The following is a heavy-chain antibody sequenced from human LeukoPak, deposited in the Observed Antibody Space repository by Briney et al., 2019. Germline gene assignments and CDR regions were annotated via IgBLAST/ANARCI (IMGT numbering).Heavy chain of an antibody. CDR3: ATTYCSSTSCRLFDP. CDR2: FDPEDGET. Sequence: VASVKVSCKVSGYTLTELSMHWVRQAPGKGLEWMGGFDPEDGETIYAQEFQGRVTMTEDTSTDTAYMELSSLRSEDTAVYYCATTYCSSTSCRLFDPWGQGTLVTVSS. CDR1: GYTLTELS. D-gene: IGHD2-2*01. J-gene: IGHJ5*02. V-gene: IGHV1-24*01.